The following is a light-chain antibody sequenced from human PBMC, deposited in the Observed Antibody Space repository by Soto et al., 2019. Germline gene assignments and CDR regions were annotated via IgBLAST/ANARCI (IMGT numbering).Light chain of an antibody. V-gene: IGLV2-11*01. CDR3: CSYAGSYTYV. Sequence: VLTQPRSVSGSPGQSVTISCTGTSSDVGGYNYVSWYQQHPGTAPKLMIYDVSKRPSGVPDRFSGSKSGNTASLTISGLQAEDEADYYCCSYAGSYTYVFGTGTKVTVL. J-gene: IGLJ1*01. CDR1: SSDVGGYNY. CDR2: DVS.